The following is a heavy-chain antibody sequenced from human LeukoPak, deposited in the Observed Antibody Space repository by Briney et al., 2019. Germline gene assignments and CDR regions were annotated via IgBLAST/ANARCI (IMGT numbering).Heavy chain of an antibody. CDR1: GGSFSGYY. J-gene: IGHJ4*02. V-gene: IGHV4-34*01. CDR3: ARDWGIAVAAIDY. CDR2: INHSGST. D-gene: IGHD6-19*01. Sequence: SETLSLTCALYGGSFSGYYWSWIRQPPGKGLEWIGEINHSGSTNYNPSLKSRVTISVDTSKDQFSLKLSSVTAADTAVYYCARDWGIAVAAIDYWGEGTRVTVSS.